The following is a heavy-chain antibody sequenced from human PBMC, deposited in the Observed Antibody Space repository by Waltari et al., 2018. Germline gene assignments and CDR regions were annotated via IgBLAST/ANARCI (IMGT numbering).Heavy chain of an antibody. V-gene: IGHV4-38-2*01. CDR2: IYHSGST. D-gene: IGHD6-19*01. CDR3: AAPAPGIAVGVYFDY. CDR1: GYSISSGYY. Sequence: QVQLQESGPGLVKPSETLSLTCAVSGYSISSGYYWGWIRQPPGKGLEWIGSIYHSGSTYYNPSLKSRVTISVDTSKNQFSLKLSSVTAADTAVYYCAAPAPGIAVGVYFDYWGQGTLVTVSS. J-gene: IGHJ4*02.